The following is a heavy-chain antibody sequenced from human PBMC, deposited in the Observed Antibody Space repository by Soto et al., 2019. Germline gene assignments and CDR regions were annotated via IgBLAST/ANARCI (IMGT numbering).Heavy chain of an antibody. CDR2: ISAYNGNT. D-gene: IGHD5-12*01. J-gene: IGHJ6*02. CDR1: GYTFTSYG. V-gene: IGHV1-18*01. CDR3: ARGVEMATIPQYYYYGMDV. Sequence: QVQLVQSGAEVKKPGASVKVSCKASGYTFTSYGISWVRQAPGQGLEWMGWISAYNGNTNDAQKLQGRVSMTTDTSTSTACMELKSLRSDDTAVYYCARGVEMATIPQYYYYGMDVWGQGTTVTVSS.